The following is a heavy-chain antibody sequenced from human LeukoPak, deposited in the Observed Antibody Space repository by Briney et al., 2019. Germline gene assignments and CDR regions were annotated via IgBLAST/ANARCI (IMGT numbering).Heavy chain of an antibody. J-gene: IGHJ3*02. CDR1: GFTFSSYA. CDR3: GRDLVGGAYDI. CDR2: ISYDGSKK. V-gene: IGHV3-30-3*01. Sequence: GRSLRLSCAASGFTFSSYAIHWVRQAPGKGLEWVAVISYDGSKKYYGDSVKGRFTISRDNSKNTLYLQMDSLRAEDTAVYYCGRDLVGGAYDIWGQGTMVTVSS. D-gene: IGHD3-10*01.